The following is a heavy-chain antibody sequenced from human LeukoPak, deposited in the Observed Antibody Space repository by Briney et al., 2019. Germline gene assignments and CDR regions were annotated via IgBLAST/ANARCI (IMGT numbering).Heavy chain of an antibody. J-gene: IGHJ4*02. V-gene: IGHV4-39*01. CDR2: IYYTGGT. Sequence: GSLRLSCVVSDFIFSSYAMSWVRQPPGKGLEWIGSIYYTGGTFYSPSLKSRVTMSVDTSKNQFSLKLSSVTAADTAVYYCARHGGTRVTLVEVYYFDYWGQGTLVTVSS. CDR3: ARHGGTRVTLVEVYYFDY. CDR1: DFIFSSYA. D-gene: IGHD5/OR15-5a*01.